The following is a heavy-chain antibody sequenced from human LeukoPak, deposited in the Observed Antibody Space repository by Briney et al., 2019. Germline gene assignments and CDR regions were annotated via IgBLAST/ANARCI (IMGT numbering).Heavy chain of an antibody. CDR3: ARGWHDSSGYYSDH. J-gene: IGHJ4*02. Sequence: SETLSLTCAVAGYSISSGYYWGWIRQPPGKGLEWIGDIYLSGSAYYNSSLKSRVTISVDTPKNQFSLKLSSVTAADTGVYYCARGWHDSSGYYSDHWGQGTLVTVSS. CDR1: GYSISSGYY. V-gene: IGHV4-38-2*01. D-gene: IGHD3-22*01. CDR2: IYLSGSA.